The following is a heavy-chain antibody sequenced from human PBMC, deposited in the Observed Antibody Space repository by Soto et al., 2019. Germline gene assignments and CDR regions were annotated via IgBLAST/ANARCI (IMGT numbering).Heavy chain of an antibody. D-gene: IGHD6-13*01. Sequence: GGSLRLSCAASGFTFSSYAMSWVRQAPGKGLEWVSAVSGSGDSTYYADSVKGRFTISRDNSKNTLYLQMNSLRAEDTAVYYCAKDRHIAAAGTSWFDPWGQGTLVTVSS. CDR2: VSGSGDST. V-gene: IGHV3-23*01. J-gene: IGHJ5*02. CDR1: GFTFSSYA. CDR3: AKDRHIAAAGTSWFDP.